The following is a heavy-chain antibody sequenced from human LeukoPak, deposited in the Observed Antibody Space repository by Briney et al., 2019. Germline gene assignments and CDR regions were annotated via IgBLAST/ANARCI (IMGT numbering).Heavy chain of an antibody. D-gene: IGHD3-10*01. CDR2: ITYDGYYK. CDR3: ARDLSPVVRASPMGY. CDR1: GFSFTSYG. V-gene: IGHV3-30*03. J-gene: IGHJ4*02. Sequence: GGSLRLSCAASGFSFTSYGMHWVRQAPGKGLEWVTLITYDGYYKYYSDSVKGRFTISSDTSKNTLYLQMNSLRAEDTAVYYCARDLSPVVRASPMGYWGQGTLVTVSS.